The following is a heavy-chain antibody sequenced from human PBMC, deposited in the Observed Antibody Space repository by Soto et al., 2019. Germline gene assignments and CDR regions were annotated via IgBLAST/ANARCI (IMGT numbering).Heavy chain of an antibody. D-gene: IGHD3-3*01. CDR3: ATLGRRITIFGVAPDY. V-gene: IGHV1-2*02. CDR2: INPNSGGI. J-gene: IGHJ4*02. Sequence: ASVKVSCKASGHTFTGYYMHWVRQAPGQGLEWMGWINPNSGGINYAQKFQGRVTMTRDTSISTAYMELSRLRSDDTAVYYCATLGRRITIFGVAPDYWGQGSLVTVSS. CDR1: GHTFTGYY.